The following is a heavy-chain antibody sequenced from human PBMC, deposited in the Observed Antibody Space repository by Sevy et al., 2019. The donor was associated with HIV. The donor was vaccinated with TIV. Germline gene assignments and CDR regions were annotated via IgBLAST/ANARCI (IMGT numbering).Heavy chain of an antibody. D-gene: IGHD6-13*01. CDR1: GFTFDDYA. CDR2: ISWNSGSI. Sequence: SLRLSCAASGFTFDDYAMHWVRQAPGKGLEWVSGISWNSGSIGYADSVKGRFTISRDNAKNSLYLQMNSLRAEDTALYYCAKDRAAAVLYYFDYWSQGTLVTVSS. V-gene: IGHV3-9*01. CDR3: AKDRAAAVLYYFDY. J-gene: IGHJ4*02.